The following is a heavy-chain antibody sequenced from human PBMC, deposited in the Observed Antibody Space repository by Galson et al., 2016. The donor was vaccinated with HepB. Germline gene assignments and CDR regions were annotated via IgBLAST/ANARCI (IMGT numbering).Heavy chain of an antibody. CDR1: GGSVISDNYY. V-gene: IGHV4-61*01. J-gene: IGHJ4*02. CDR3: ARDQNGSYLAY. D-gene: IGHD1-26*01. CDR2: IQYSGNT. Sequence: SETLSLTCTVSGGSVISDNYYWSWIRQPPGKGLEWIGFIQYSGNTNCNPSLRGRVTRSIHTSKNKFPLKVNSVTAADTAVYYCARDQNGSYLAYWGLGALVAVSS.